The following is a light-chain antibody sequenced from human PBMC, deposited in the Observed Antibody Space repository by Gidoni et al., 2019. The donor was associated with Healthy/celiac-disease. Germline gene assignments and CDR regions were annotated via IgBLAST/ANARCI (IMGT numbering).Light chain of an antibody. J-gene: IGLJ1*01. CDR2: GVS. CDR1: SIDVGGYTY. V-gene: IGLV2-14*01. CDR3: SSYTSSSTYV. Sequence: QSALTQTASVSGYPGQSITISCTGTSIDVGGYTYVSWYQHHPGQAPKLMIYGVSNRPSGVSNRFSGSKSGNTASLTISGLQAEDEADYYCSSYTSSSTYVFGTGTKVTVL.